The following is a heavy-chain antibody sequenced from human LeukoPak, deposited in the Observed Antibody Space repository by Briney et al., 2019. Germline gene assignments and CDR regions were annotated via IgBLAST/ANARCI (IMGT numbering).Heavy chain of an antibody. CDR2: IYSGGST. CDR1: GFTVSSNY. D-gene: IGHD4-23*01. CDR3: AKAGEVRLAEVRWDYYYMDV. J-gene: IGHJ6*03. Sequence: GGSLRLSCAASGFTVSSNYMSWVRQAPGKGLEWVSVIYSGGSTYYADSVKGRFTISRDNSKNTLYLQMNSLRAEDTAVYYCAKAGEVRLAEVRWDYYYMDVWGKGTTVTVSS. V-gene: IGHV3-53*01.